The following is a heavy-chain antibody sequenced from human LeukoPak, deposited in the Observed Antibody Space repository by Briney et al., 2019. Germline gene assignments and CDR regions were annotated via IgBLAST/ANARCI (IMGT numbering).Heavy chain of an antibody. Sequence: SQTLSLTCTASGGSISSGSYYWSWIRQPAGKGLEWIGRIYTSGSTNYNPSLKSRVTISVDTSKNQFSLKLSSVTAADTAVYYCARDRVDPYSYGRRGWFDPWGQGTLVTVSS. J-gene: IGHJ5*02. CDR2: IYTSGST. V-gene: IGHV4-61*02. CDR3: ARDRVDPYSYGRRGWFDP. CDR1: GGSISSGSYY. D-gene: IGHD5-18*01.